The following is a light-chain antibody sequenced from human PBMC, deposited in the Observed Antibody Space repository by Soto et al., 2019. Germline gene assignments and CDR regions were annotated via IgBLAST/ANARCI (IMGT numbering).Light chain of an antibody. V-gene: IGKV3-15*01. CDR2: GAS. J-gene: IGKJ1*01. Sequence: EIVMTQSPATLFVSPGERATLSCRASQSVSSNLAWYQQKPGQAPRLLIYGASTRATGIPARFSGSGSGPEFTLTISSLQSEDFAIYFCQQYNNWPPDRTFGQGTKVEIK. CDR1: QSVSSN. CDR3: QQYNNWPPDRT.